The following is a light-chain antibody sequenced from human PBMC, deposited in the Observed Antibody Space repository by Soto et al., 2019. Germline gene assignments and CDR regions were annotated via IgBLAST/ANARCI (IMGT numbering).Light chain of an antibody. CDR1: QSIGRS. Sequence: EIVMTQSPATLSVSPGERVTLSCRASQSIGRSLAWYQQQPGQAPRLLIYGASTRATGTPVRFSGIGSGTEFTLTINSLQSEDFVVYYCHQYDDWPLTFDGGTKVEIK. J-gene: IGKJ4*01. V-gene: IGKV3D-15*01. CDR3: HQYDDWPLT. CDR2: GAS.